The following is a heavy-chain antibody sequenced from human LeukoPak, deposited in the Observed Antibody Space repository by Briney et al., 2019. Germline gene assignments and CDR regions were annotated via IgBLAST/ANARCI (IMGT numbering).Heavy chain of an antibody. J-gene: IGHJ1*01. CDR1: GFALSTSGVG. Sequence: SGPTLVTPTQTPTLTCTFSGFALSTSGVGVGWIRQPRVTALEWLALIYWDDDNRYSPSLKSRLPITKDISKNQVDLTMTNMDPVDTATYCCAHSPQLLTAKYFQHWGQGTLVTVSS. D-gene: IGHD2-2*01. CDR3: AHSPQLLTAKYFQH. V-gene: IGHV2-5*02. CDR2: IYWDDDN.